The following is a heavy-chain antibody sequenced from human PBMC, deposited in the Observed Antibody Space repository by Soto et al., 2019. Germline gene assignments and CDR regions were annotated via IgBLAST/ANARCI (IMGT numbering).Heavy chain of an antibody. CDR3: ARGDRSGRFDF. CDR2: IYQSGST. J-gene: IGHJ4*02. CDR1: GGSISSGGYT. V-gene: IGHV4-30-2*01. Sequence: QLQLQESGSGLVNPSQTLSLTCAVSGGSISSGGYTWSWFRQPPGKGLEWIGHIYQSGSTYYKPSLQHRVTISVDGCKNHCSLKLSSVTAADTAVYYCARGDRSGRFDFWGQGTLVTVSS. D-gene: IGHD3-22*01.